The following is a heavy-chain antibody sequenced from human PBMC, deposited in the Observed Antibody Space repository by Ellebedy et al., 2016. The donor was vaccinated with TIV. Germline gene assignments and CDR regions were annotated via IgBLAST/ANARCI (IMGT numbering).Heavy chain of an antibody. CDR1: GGSISPYY. D-gene: IGHD2-15*01. J-gene: IGHJ6*03. Sequence: MPSETLSLTCTVSGGSISPYYWSWVRQSPGKGLEWIGFISETGSTNYSPSLEARVPISADTSKNQFSLNLTSVTAADTAVYYCERRLRVLLRTDYFFYMDVWGKGTTAIVSS. CDR2: ISETGST. V-gene: IGHV4-59*01. CDR3: ERRLRVLLRTDYFFYMDV.